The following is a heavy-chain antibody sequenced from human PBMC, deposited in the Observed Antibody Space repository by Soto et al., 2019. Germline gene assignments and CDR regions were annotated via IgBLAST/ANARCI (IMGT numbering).Heavy chain of an antibody. CDR3: ARLIVGATNYFDY. V-gene: IGHV4-4*02. J-gene: IGHJ4*02. CDR1: GGSISSSNW. CDR2: IYHSGST. D-gene: IGHD1-26*01. Sequence: SETLSLTCAVSGGSISSSNWWSWVRQPPGKGLEWIGEIYHSGSTNYNPSLKSRVTISVDKSKNQFSLKLSSVTAADTAVCYCARLIVGATNYFDYWGQGTLVTVSS.